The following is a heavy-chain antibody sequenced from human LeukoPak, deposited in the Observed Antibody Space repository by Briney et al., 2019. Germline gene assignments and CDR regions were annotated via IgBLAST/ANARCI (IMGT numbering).Heavy chain of an antibody. D-gene: IGHD3-10*01. V-gene: IGHV1-46*01. J-gene: IGHJ4*02. Sequence: ASVKVSCKTSGYTFSTYYMHWVRQAPGQGLEWLGIIHPTDGSTSYTQKIQGRLTMTRDTATGTVYLELSSLRSEDTAVYWCARANGGGLDYWGQGTLITVSS. CDR1: GYTFSTYY. CDR3: ARANGGGLDY. CDR2: IHPTDGST.